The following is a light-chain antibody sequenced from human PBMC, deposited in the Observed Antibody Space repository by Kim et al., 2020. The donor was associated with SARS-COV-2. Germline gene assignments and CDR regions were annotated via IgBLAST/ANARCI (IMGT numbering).Light chain of an antibody. CDR3: AVWDDSLTQAV. J-gene: IGLJ1*01. CDR1: SSNVGKNY. V-gene: IGLV1-47*01. CDR2: KNN. Sequence: QSVVTQSPSASGTPGQRVTISCSGSSSNVGKNYVSWYQQLPGTAPKLLIFKNNQRPSGVPDRFSGSKSDTSASLAISGLRSEDEADYYCAVWDDSLTQAVFGTGTEVTVL.